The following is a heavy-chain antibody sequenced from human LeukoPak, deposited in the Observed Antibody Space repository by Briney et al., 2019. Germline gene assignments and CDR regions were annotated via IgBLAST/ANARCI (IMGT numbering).Heavy chain of an antibody. D-gene: IGHD6-13*01. J-gene: IGHJ4*02. CDR1: GGSISSGSYY. V-gene: IGHV4-61*02. CDR3: ARGPSGYSSSWYGGGYFDY. CDR2: IYTSGST. Sequence: SQTLSLTCTVSGGSISSGSYYWSWIRQPAGKGLEWIGRIYTSGSTNYNPSLKSRVTISVDTSKNQFSLKLSSVTAADTAVHYCARGPSGYSSSWYGGGYFDYWGQRTLVTVSS.